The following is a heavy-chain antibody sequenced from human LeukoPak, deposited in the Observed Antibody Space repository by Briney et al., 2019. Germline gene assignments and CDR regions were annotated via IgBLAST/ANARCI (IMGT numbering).Heavy chain of an antibody. J-gene: IGHJ4*02. CDR2: IYSGGST. CDR3: ASQMAAAAR. D-gene: IGHD6-13*01. V-gene: IGHV3-53*01. CDR1: GFTFSNAW. Sequence: GGSLRLSCAASGFTFSNAWMSWVRQAPGKELEWVSVIYSGGSTYYADSVKGRFTISRDNSKNTLYLQMNSLRAEDTAVYYCASQMAAAARWGQGTLVTVSS.